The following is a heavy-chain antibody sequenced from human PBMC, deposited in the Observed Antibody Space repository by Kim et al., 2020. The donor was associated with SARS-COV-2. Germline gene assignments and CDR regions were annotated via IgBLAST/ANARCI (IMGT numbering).Heavy chain of an antibody. V-gene: IGHV3-64D*09. J-gene: IGHJ4*02. Sequence: GGSLRLSCSASGFTFSSYAMHWVRQAPGKGLEYVSAISSNGGSTYYADSVKGRFTISRDNSKNTLYLQMSSLRAEDTAVYYCVSNVRQGSRITMIVGYYWGQGTLVTVSS. CDR3: VSNVRQGSRITMIVGYY. CDR2: ISSNGGST. D-gene: IGHD3-22*01. CDR1: GFTFSSYA.